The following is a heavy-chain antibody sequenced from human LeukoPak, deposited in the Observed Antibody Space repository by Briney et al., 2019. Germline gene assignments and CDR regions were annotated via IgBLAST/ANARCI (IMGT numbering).Heavy chain of an antibody. D-gene: IGHD3-3*01. J-gene: IGHJ4*02. CDR1: GGSFSGYY. CDR3: ARSWLGDFWSGYYLFDY. V-gene: IGHV4-34*01. Sequence: SETLSLTCAVYGGSFSGYYWSWIRQPPGKRLEWIGEINHSGSTNYNPSLKSRVTISVDTSKNQFSLKLSSVTAADTAVYYCARSWLGDFWSGYYLFDYWSQGTLVTVSS. CDR2: INHSGST.